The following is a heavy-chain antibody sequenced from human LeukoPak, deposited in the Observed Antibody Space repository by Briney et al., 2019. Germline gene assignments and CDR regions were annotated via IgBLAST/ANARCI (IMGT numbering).Heavy chain of an antibody. V-gene: IGHV3-30*01. Sequence: GGSLRLSCAASGFTFSSYAMHWVRQAPGKGLEWVAVISYDGSNKYYADSVKGRFTISRDNSKNTLYLQMNSLRAEDTAVYYCARGGGYCSSTSCYSGWFDPWGQGTLVTVSS. D-gene: IGHD2-2*03. CDR2: ISYDGSNK. CDR3: ARGGGYCSSTSCYSGWFDP. CDR1: GFTFSSYA. J-gene: IGHJ5*02.